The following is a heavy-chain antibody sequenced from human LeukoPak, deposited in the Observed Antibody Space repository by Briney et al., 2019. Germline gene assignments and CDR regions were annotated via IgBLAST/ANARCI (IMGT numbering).Heavy chain of an antibody. Sequence: GGSLRLSCAASGFTFTAYTMNWVRQAPGKGLEWVSSMSGIGGFVHYADSVKGRFTISRDNAKSSLYLQMTSLRAEDTAVYFCTRDDYSDSPTYYNGMDVWGQGTAVTVSS. V-gene: IGHV3-21*01. D-gene: IGHD4/OR15-4a*01. J-gene: IGHJ6*02. CDR3: TRDDYSDSPTYYNGMDV. CDR2: MSGIGGFV. CDR1: GFTFTAYT.